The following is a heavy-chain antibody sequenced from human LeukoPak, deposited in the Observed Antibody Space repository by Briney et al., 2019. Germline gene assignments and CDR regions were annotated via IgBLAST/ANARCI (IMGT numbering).Heavy chain of an antibody. CDR2: ISGYNGNT. J-gene: IGHJ5*02. CDR1: GYTFTSYG. Sequence: ASVKVSCKASGYTFTSYGITWVRQAPGQGLEWMGWISGYNGNTNYTQKLQGRVTMTTDTSTSTAYMELRSLRSDDTAVYCCARGRIAAAATGFDPWGQGTLVTVSS. V-gene: IGHV1-18*01. D-gene: IGHD6-13*01. CDR3: ARGRIAAAATGFDP.